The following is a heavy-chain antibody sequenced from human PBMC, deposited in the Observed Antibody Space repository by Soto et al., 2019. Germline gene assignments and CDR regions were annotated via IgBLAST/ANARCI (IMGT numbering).Heavy chain of an antibody. V-gene: IGHV3-33*01. CDR2: IWYDGTKK. Sequence: GESLKISCAASGFTFTAYGMHWVRQAPGKGLEWVAVIWYDGTKKYYADSVKGRFTISRDNSRNSLYLQVNSLRVEDTAVYYCARDLGHGNGPFDYWGQGALVTVSS. J-gene: IGHJ4*02. D-gene: IGHD1-26*01. CDR3: ARDLGHGNGPFDY. CDR1: GFTFTAYG.